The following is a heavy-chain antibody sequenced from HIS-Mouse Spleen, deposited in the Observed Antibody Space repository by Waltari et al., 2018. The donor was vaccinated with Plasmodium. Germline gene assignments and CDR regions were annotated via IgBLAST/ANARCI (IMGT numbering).Heavy chain of an antibody. CDR3: ARSLGIASSYWYFDL. D-gene: IGHD2-15*01. Sequence: QVQLQESGPGLVKPSETLSLTCTVSGYSLSSGYSWGWIRPPPGKGLEWIGSIYHCGSTYYNPSLKSRVTISVDTSKNQFSLKLSSVTAADTAVYYCARSLGIASSYWYFDLWGRGTLVTVSS. CDR1: GYSLSSGYS. CDR2: IYHCGST. J-gene: IGHJ2*01. V-gene: IGHV4-38-2*02.